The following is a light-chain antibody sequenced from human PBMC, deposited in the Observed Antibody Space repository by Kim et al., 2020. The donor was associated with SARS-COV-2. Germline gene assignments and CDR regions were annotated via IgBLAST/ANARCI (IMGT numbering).Light chain of an antibody. CDR1: SRDVGSSSR. V-gene: IGLV2-18*02. J-gene: IGLJ1*01. CDR2: EVS. Sequence: VSCTGTSRDVGSSSRVSWYQQPPGTAPKRMIYEVSNRPSGVPDRFSGSKSGNTASLTISGLQAEDEADYYCSSYTSSSTLYVFGTGTKVTVL. CDR3: SSYTSSSTLYV.